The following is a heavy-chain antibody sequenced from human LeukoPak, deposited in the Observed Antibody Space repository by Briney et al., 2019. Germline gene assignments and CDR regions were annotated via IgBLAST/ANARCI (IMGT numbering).Heavy chain of an antibody. D-gene: IGHD5-18*01. V-gene: IGHV1-46*01. CDR3: ARIPRAAMVTVDFDY. CDR2: INPSGGST. CDR1: GYTFTSYY. J-gene: IGHJ4*02. Sequence: ASVKVSCKASGYTFTSYYMHWVRQAPGQGLEWMGIINPSGGSTSYAQKFQGRVTMTRDTSTSTVYMELSSLRSEDTAVYYCARIPRAAMVTVDFDYWGQGTLVTVSS.